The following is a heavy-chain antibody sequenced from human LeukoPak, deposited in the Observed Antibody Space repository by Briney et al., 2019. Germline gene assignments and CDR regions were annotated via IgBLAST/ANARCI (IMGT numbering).Heavy chain of an antibody. CDR2: ISSSSVYI. CDR1: GFTFSSYS. J-gene: IGHJ5*02. CDR3: ARVPGGGNSGSLGP. D-gene: IGHD4-23*01. V-gene: IGHV3-21*01. Sequence: GGSLRLSCAASGFTFSSYSMNWVRQAPGKGLEWVSSISSSSVYIYYADSVKGRFTISRDNAKSSLYLQMNSLRAEDTAVYYWARVPGGGNSGSLGPWFHANLVT.